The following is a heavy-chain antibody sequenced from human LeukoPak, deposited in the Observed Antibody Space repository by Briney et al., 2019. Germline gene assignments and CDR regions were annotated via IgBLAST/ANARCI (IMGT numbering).Heavy chain of an antibody. CDR3: ARLYGNFQNYYDY. V-gene: IGHV4-39*07. J-gene: IGHJ4*02. CDR2: IYYRGST. Sequence: SETLSLTRSVSRGSIDSTNYYWAWIRQPPGKGLEWIGPIYYRGSTFYNPSLRGRVTISVDTSKNHFSVKLTSVTTADTAVYYCARLYGNFQNYYDYWGQGTLVTVSS. CDR1: RGSIDSTNYY. D-gene: IGHD1-7*01.